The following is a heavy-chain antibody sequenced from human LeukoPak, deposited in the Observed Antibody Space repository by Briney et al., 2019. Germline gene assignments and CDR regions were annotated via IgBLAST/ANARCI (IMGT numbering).Heavy chain of an antibody. CDR2: INPNSGGT. Sequence: ASVKVSCKASGYTFTGYYMHWVRQAPGQGLEWMGWINPNSGGTNYAQKFQGRVTMTRDTSISTAYMELSRLRSDDTAVYYCATYGLXGQYYFDYWGQGTLVTVSS. D-gene: IGHD4-17*01. J-gene: IGHJ4*02. CDR1: GYTFTGYY. V-gene: IGHV1-2*02. CDR3: ATYGLXGQYYFDY.